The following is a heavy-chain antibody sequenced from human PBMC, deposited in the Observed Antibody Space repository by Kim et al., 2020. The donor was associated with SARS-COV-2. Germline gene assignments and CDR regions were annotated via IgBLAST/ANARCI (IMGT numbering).Heavy chain of an antibody. V-gene: IGHV4-30-2*05. Sequence: LKSRVTTSVDTSKNQFSLKLSSGTAADTAVYYCARFRQSVVPAAMYFDYWGQGTLVTVSS. J-gene: IGHJ4*02. CDR3: ARFRQSVVPAAMYFDY. D-gene: IGHD2-2*01.